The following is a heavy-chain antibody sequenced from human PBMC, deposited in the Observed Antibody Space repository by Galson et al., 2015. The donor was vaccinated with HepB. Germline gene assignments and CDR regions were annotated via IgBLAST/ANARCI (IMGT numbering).Heavy chain of an antibody. J-gene: IGHJ3*02. CDR2: ISRSSSAI. CDR1: GFTYSTYS. CDR3: ARGAYSSFDI. D-gene: IGHD2-15*01. Sequence: SLRLSCAASGFTYSTYSMNWVRQAPGKGLEWVSYISRSSSAIYYAASMRGRIAINSDTSTNQFSLRLSSVTPEDTGLYYCARGAYSSFDIWGQGTMVTVSS. V-gene: IGHV3-48*01.